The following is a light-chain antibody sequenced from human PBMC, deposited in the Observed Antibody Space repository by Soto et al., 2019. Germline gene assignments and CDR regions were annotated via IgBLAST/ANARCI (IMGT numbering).Light chain of an antibody. J-gene: IGKJ1*01. CDR1: QSVTNNQ. Sequence: EIVLTQSPGTLSLSPGERATLSCRASQSVTNNQFAWFRQKPAQAPRLLIYGASTRATGVPGRFSGSGSGTDFTLTISRLEPEDFAVYYCQQYGSSGTFGQGTKVDIK. CDR3: QQYGSSGT. CDR2: GAS. V-gene: IGKV3-20*01.